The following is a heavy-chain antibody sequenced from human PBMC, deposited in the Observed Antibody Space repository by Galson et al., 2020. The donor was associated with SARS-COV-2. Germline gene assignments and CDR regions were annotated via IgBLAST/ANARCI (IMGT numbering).Heavy chain of an antibody. V-gene: IGHV2-70*04. CDR1: GLSLSTTGMR. CDR3: ARIRPYVSSGSYAFDI. CDR2: IDWDDDK. J-gene: IGHJ3*02. Sequence: SGPTLVKPTQTLTLTCTFSGLSLSTTGMRVGWIRQPPGKALEWLARIDWDDDKFYSASLETRLTISKDTSKNQVVLTMTNMGPVDTATYYCARIRPYVSSGSYAFDIWGQGTMVTVSS. D-gene: IGHD3-22*01.